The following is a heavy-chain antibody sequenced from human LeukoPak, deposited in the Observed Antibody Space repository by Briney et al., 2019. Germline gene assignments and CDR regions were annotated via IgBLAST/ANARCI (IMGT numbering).Heavy chain of an antibody. CDR2: ISYDGSNK. CDR3: ARDRYSSSWYTFDY. D-gene: IGHD6-13*01. CDR1: GFTFSSYG. J-gene: IGHJ4*02. Sequence: GRSLRLSCAASGFTFSSYGMHWVRQAPGKGLEWVAVISYDGSNKYYADSVKGRFTISRDNSKNTLYLQMNSLRAEDTAVYYCARDRYSSSWYTFDYWGQGTLVTVSS. V-gene: IGHV3-30*03.